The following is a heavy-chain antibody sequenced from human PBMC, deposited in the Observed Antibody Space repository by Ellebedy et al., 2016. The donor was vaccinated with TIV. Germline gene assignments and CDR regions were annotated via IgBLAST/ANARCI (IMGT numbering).Heavy chain of an antibody. V-gene: IGHV4-59*01. CDR2: LYYSGST. Sequence: MPSETLSLTCTVSGGSISSYYWSWIRQPPGKGLEWIGYLYYSGSTNYSPSLKSRVTISVDTSKHQFSLNLSSVTAADTAVYYCARGSGWYMGYFDLWGRGTLVTVSS. CDR3: ARGSGWYMGYFDL. J-gene: IGHJ2*01. D-gene: IGHD6-19*01. CDR1: GGSISSYY.